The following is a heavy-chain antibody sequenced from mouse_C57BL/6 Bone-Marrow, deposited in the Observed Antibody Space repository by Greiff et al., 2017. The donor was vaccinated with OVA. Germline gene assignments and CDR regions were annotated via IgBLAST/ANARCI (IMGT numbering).Heavy chain of an antibody. Sequence: VQLQQSGAELVKPGASVQLSCKASGYTFPSYWMHWVKQRPGRGLEWIGRIAPNSGGTQYNETFTSKATLTVDKPSSTAYMPPSSMTAEDSAVYYCTRPTGSWFAYWGQGTLVTVSA. J-gene: IGHJ3*01. D-gene: IGHD4-1*02. V-gene: IGHV1-72*01. CDR2: IAPNSGGT. CDR3: TRPTGSWFAY. CDR1: GYTFPSYW.